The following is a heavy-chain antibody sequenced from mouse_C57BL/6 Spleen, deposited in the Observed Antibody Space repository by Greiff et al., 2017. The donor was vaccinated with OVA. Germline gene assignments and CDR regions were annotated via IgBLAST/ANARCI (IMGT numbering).Heavy chain of an antibody. J-gene: IGHJ2*01. V-gene: IGHV1-81*01. D-gene: IGHD1-1*01. CDR3: ARSGGFYSCGTSQGGFDY. Sequence: QVQLQQSGAELARPGASVKLSCKASGYTFTSYGISWVKQRTGQGLEWIGEIYPRSGNTYYNEKFKGKATLTADKSSSTAYMELRSLTSEDSAIYFCARSGGFYSCGTSQGGFDYWGQGTTLTVSS. CDR1: GYTFTSYG. CDR2: IYPRSGNT.